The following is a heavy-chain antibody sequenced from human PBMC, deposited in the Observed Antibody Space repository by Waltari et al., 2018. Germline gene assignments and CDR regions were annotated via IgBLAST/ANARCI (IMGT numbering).Heavy chain of an antibody. V-gene: IGHV3-7*01. CDR2: IKQDGSEK. D-gene: IGHD3-16*02. Sequence: EVQLVESGGGLVQPGGSLRLSCAASGFTFSSYWMSWVRQAPGKGLEVLANIKQDGSEKYYVYSVKGRFTLSRDNAKDSLYLQMNSLRAEDTAVYYCARDTENYVWGSYPGAWFDPGGQGTLVTVSS. J-gene: IGHJ5*02. CDR3: ARDTENYVWGSYPGAWFDP. CDR1: GFTFSSYW.